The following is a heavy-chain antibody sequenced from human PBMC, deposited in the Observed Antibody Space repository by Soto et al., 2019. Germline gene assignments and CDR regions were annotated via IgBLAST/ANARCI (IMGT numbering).Heavy chain of an antibody. J-gene: IGHJ4*02. CDR2: ISAYNGNT. D-gene: IGHD6-13*01. CDR3: ARDLSAALPIAAAGIDVGY. Sequence: GASVKVSCKASGYTFTSYGISWVRQAPGQGLEWMGWISAYNGNTNYAQKLQGRVTMTTDTSTSTAYMELRSLRSDDTAVYYCARDLSAALPIAAAGIDVGYWGQGTLVTVSS. V-gene: IGHV1-18*01. CDR1: GYTFTSYG.